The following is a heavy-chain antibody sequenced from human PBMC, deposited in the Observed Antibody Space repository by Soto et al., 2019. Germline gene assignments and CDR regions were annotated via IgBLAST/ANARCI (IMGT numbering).Heavy chain of an antibody. V-gene: IGHV4-59*01. J-gene: IGHJ6*02. CDR1: GASISPYY. CDR2: IFSSGNT. CDR3: AREYYYGSASYRGIDV. D-gene: IGHD3-10*01. Sequence: SETLSLTCTVSGASISPYYWTWIRQPPGKGLEWIGYIFSSGNTNYAPSIKSRVTISVDTSKYQFSLKLSSVTAADTAVYYCAREYYYGSASYRGIDVWGQGTTVTVS.